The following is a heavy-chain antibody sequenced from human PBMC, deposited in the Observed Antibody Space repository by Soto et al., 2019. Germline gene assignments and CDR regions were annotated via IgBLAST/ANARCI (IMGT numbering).Heavy chain of an antibody. D-gene: IGHD2-8*01. Sequence: GGSLRLSCAAAGFTFNIHAMSWVRQAPGKGLEWVSTIGSSDIYYADSVKGRFTISRDNSKNILFLQMNSLRADDTAVYYCAKDHVNGNGVFDGFDVWGQGTMVTVSS. V-gene: IGHV3-23*01. J-gene: IGHJ3*01. CDR3: AKDHVNGNGVFDGFDV. CDR1: GFTFNIHA. CDR2: IGSSDI.